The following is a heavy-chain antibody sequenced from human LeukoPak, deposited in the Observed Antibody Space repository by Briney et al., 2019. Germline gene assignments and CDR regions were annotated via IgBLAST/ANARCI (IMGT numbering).Heavy chain of an antibody. CDR2: INPNSGGT. J-gene: IGHJ4*02. V-gene: IGHV1-2*02. D-gene: IGHD6-6*01. CDR1: GYTFTGYY. Sequence: ASVKVSCKASGYTFTGYYMHSVRQAPGQGLEWMGWINPNSGGTNYAQKLQGRVTMTTDTSTSTAYMELRSLRSDDTAVYYCARDRFGTTSVAARYWGQGTLVTVSS. CDR3: ARDRFGTTSVAARY.